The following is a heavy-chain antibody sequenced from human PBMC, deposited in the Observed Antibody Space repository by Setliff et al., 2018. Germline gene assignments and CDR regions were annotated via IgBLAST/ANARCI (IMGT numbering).Heavy chain of an antibody. CDR2: ISVYNGKT. V-gene: IGHV1-18*01. CDR1: GYTFTSYG. D-gene: IGHD2-2*01. Sequence: ASVKVSCKASGYTFTSYGFSWVRQAPGQGLEWMGWISVYNGKTKYAQKFQGRVTITADESTSTAYMELRSLRSDDTAVYYCAGPGVPAARFSGMDVWGQGTTVTVSS. J-gene: IGHJ6*02. CDR3: AGPGVPAARFSGMDV.